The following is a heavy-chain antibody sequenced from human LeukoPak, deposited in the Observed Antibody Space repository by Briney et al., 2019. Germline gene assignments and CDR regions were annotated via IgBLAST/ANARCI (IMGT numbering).Heavy chain of an antibody. CDR2: ISGSGGST. CDR1: GFTFDDYA. CDR3: AKNNRRYCSGGSCALFDY. V-gene: IGHV3-23*01. J-gene: IGHJ4*02. D-gene: IGHD2-15*01. Sequence: PGGSLRLSCAASGFTFDDYAMHWVRQAPGKGLEWVSAISGSGGSTYYADSVKGRFTISRDNSKNTLYLQMNSLRAEDTAVYYCAKNNRRYCSGGSCALFDYWGQGTLVTVSS.